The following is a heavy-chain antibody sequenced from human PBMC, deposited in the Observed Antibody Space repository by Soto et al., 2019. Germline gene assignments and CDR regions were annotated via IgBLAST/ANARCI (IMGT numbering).Heavy chain of an antibody. D-gene: IGHD3-16*01. Sequence: EVQLVESGGGLVQPGGSLRLSCAASGFTFSSYEMNWVRQAPGKGLEWVSYISSSGSTIYYADSVKGRFTISRYNPKNSLYLQMNRVRAEDTDDYYWARSPAKRPGGPFDYWCQGTLVTVSS. CDR1: GFTFSSYE. V-gene: IGHV3-48*03. CDR2: ISSSGSTI. J-gene: IGHJ4*02. CDR3: ARSPAKRPGGPFDY.